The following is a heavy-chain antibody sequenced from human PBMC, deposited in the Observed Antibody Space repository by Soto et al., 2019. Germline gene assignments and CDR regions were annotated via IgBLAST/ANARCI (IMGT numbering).Heavy chain of an antibody. V-gene: IGHV2-5*02. J-gene: IGHJ4*02. Sequence: QITLKESGPTLVKPTQTLTLTCTFSGFSLSTSGVGVGWIRQPPGKALEWLAVVYWDDTKHYSPSLKSRLTITKDTSKNQVFLTMPNMDPVDTATYFCAHKGYGDYPLDYWGQGTLVTVSS. CDR1: GFSLSTSGVG. CDR3: AHKGYGDYPLDY. CDR2: VYWDDTK. D-gene: IGHD4-17*01.